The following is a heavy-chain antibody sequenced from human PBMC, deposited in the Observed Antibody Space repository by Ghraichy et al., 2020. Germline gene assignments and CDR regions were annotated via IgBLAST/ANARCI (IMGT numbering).Heavy chain of an antibody. CDR2: INHSGRT. D-gene: IGHD1-1*01. CDR1: GGSFSGYY. CDR3: ARGERHPRYLDYYGMDV. Sequence: SETLSLTCAVYGGSFSGYYWSWIRQPPGKGLEWIGEINHSGRTNYNSSLKSRVTISVDTSKNQFSLKLSSVTAADTAVYYCARGERHPRYLDYYGMDVWGQGTTVTVSS. V-gene: IGHV4-34*01. J-gene: IGHJ6*02.